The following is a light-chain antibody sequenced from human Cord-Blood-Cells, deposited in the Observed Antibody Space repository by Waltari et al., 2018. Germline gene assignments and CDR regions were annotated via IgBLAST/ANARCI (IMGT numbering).Light chain of an antibody. CDR3: QTWGTGIQV. Sequence: QLVLTQSPSASASLGASVKLTCTLSSGHRRYAIAWHQQQQEKGPRYLMKLNSDGSHSKGDGIPDRFSGSSSGAERYLTISSLQSEDEADYYCQTWGTGIQVFGGGTKLTVL. J-gene: IGLJ2*01. CDR1: SGHRRYA. V-gene: IGLV4-69*01. CDR2: LNSDGSH.